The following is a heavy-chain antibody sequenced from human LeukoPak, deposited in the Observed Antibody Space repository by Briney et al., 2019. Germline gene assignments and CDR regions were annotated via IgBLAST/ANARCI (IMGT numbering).Heavy chain of an antibody. V-gene: IGHV4-31*03. Sequence: PSETLSLTCTVSGGSISSGGYYWSWIRQPPGKGLEWSGYIYYSGSTYYNPSLKSRVTISVDTSKNQFSLKLSSVTAADTAVYYCARGDSSSWYVGYWFDPWGQGTLVTVSS. CDR2: IYYSGST. CDR1: GGSISSGGYY. CDR3: ARGDSSSWYVGYWFDP. D-gene: IGHD6-13*01. J-gene: IGHJ5*02.